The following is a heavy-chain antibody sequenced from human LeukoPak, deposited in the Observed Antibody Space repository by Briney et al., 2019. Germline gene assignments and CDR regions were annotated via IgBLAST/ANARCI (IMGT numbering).Heavy chain of an antibody. V-gene: IGHV3-53*01. Sequence: PGGSLRLSCAASGFIVSSNYMNWVRQAPGKGLEWVSVTYTGGNTYYADSVKGRFTISRDNSKNTLYLQMHSLRAEDTAVYYCASPSSGQSFDIWGQGTMVTVSS. CDR3: ASPSSGQSFDI. CDR2: TYTGGNT. D-gene: IGHD6-19*01. CDR1: GFIVSSNY. J-gene: IGHJ3*02.